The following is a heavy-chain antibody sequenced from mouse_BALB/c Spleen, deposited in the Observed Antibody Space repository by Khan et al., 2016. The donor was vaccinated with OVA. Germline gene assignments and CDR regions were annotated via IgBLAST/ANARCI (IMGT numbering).Heavy chain of an antibody. D-gene: IGHD2-2*01. CDR1: GYTFTSYW. J-gene: IGHJ3*01. V-gene: IGHV1-61*01. Sequence: QVQLQQSGAELVRPGASVKLSCKASGYTFTSYWMNWVKQRPGQGLEWIGMIDPSDSETHYNQIFKDKATLTVDKSSSTAYMQLSSLTSEDSAVLYCAKREKYGYDPSWFAYWGQGTLVTVSA. CDR2: IDPSDSET. CDR3: AKREKYGYDPSWFAY.